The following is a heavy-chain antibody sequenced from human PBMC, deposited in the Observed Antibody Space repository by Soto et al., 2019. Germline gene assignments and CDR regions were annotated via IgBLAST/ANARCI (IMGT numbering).Heavy chain of an antibody. CDR2: ISYDGSNK. V-gene: IGHV3-30-3*01. CDR3: ARDLFQGYDSSGYYPTNDY. CDR1: GFTFSSYA. Sequence: PGGSLRLSCAASGFTFSSYAMHWVRQAPGKGLEWVAVISYDGSNKYYADSVKGRFTISRDNSKNTLYLQMNSLRAEDTAVYYCARDLFQGYDSSGYYPTNDYWGQGTLVTVSS. D-gene: IGHD3-22*01. J-gene: IGHJ4*02.